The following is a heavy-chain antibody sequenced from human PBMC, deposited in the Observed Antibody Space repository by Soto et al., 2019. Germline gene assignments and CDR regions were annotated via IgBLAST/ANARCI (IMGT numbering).Heavy chain of an antibody. Sequence: QVQLVQSGAEVKKPGASVKVSCKASGYTFTNYGVNWVRQAPGQGLEWVGWISTYNGDTNYAQKIQGRFTMTTDTSTSTAYMELRSLRSDDTAVYYCARGDSGDYDYWGQGTLVTVSS. CDR2: ISTYNGDT. J-gene: IGHJ4*02. V-gene: IGHV1-18*01. CDR3: ARGDSGDYDY. CDR1: GYTFTNYG. D-gene: IGHD4-17*01.